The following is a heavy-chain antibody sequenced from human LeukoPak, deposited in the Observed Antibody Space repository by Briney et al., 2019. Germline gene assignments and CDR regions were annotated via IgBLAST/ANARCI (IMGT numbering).Heavy chain of an antibody. CDR1: GFTFSSYA. CDR2: ISYDGSNK. V-gene: IGHV3-30-3*01. J-gene: IGHJ6*02. CDR3: ARILAVAGPYYYYYYGMDV. D-gene: IGHD6-19*01. Sequence: GGSLRLSCAASGFTFSSYAMHWVRQAPGKGLEWVAVISYDGSNKYYADSVKGRFTIPRDNSKNTLYLQMNSLRAEDTAVYYCARILAVAGPYYYYYYGMDVWGQGTTVTVSS.